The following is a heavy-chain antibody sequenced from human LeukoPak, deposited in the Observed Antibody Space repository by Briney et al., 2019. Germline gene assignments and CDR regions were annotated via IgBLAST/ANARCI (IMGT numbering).Heavy chain of an antibody. CDR2: ITGSGSTI. Sequence: GGSLRLSCAASGLTFSSYWMSWVRQAPGKGLEWVSYITGSGSTIFYADSVKGRFTISRDNVKNSLYLQMNSLRAEDTAVYYCARPTSSGWYSHWGQGTVVTVSS. V-gene: IGHV3-48*01. D-gene: IGHD6-19*01. CDR3: ARPTSSGWYSH. CDR1: GLTFSSYW. J-gene: IGHJ4*03.